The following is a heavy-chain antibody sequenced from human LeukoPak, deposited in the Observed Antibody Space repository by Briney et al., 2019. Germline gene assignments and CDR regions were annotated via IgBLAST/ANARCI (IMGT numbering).Heavy chain of an antibody. CDR1: GFTFSRYW. J-gene: IGHJ4*02. Sequence: GGSLRLSCAASGFTFSRYWMAWVRQAPGKGPEWVASIQQNGNEKYYVDSVKGRFTISKDNAKNLLFLQTNSLRAEDTAVYYCAREDHSKYEYWGQGTPVTVSS. CDR2: IQQNGNEK. V-gene: IGHV3-7*01. CDR3: AREDHSKYEY. D-gene: IGHD4-11*01.